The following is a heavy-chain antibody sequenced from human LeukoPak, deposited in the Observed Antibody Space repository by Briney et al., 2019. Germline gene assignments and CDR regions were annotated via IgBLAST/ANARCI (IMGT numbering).Heavy chain of an antibody. D-gene: IGHD3-16*01. CDR1: GFTFRSYS. V-gene: IGHV3-21*01. CDR2: ISSSSTII. Sequence: GGSLGLSCAASGFTFRSYSMNGVRQAPGKGLEGVSSISSSSTIIYYADSVKGRFAISGDNSKNSLFLQMNRLRAEDTAVYYCARDLFDDYTLDYWGQGTLVTVSS. J-gene: IGHJ4*02. CDR3: ARDLFDDYTLDY.